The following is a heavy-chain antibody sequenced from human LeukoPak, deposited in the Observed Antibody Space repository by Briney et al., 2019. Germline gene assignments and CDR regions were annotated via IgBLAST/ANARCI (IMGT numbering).Heavy chain of an antibody. D-gene: IGHD3-10*01. Sequence: GGSLSLSCAASGFTVSSKYMSWVRQTTGKGLQWVALIYSSGDAYTPDSVKGRFTISRDDPENTLYLQMDSLRAEDTAVYYCATGYYFGSGSYGYLDYWGQGTLVTVSS. CDR3: ATGYYFGSGSYGYLDY. CDR1: GFTVSSKY. V-gene: IGHV3-53*01. CDR2: IYSSGDA. J-gene: IGHJ4*02.